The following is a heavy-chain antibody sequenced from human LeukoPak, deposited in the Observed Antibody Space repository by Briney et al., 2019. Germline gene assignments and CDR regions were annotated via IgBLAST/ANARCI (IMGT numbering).Heavy chain of an antibody. J-gene: IGHJ4*02. Sequence: GGSLRLSCAASGFTFANAWMSWVRQAPGKGLEWVGRIKSKTADGTADYAAVVKARFTISRDDSNNMLYLQMNSLKIEDTAVYYCATYDSTRYYYSADWGQGTLVTVSS. CDR1: GFTFANAW. D-gene: IGHD3-22*01. CDR2: IKSKTADGTA. CDR3: ATYDSTRYYYSAD. V-gene: IGHV3-15*01.